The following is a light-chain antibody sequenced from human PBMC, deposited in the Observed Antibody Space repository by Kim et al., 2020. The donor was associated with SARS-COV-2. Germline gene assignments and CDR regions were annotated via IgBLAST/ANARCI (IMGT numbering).Light chain of an antibody. CDR2: GTS. Sequence: SPGYSATLSCRASQSVSSSYLAWYQQKPGQAPRLLIYGTSSRATGIPDRFSGSGSGTDFTLTINRLEPEDFAVYFCQQYDASPWTFGQGTKVDIK. CDR3: QQYDASPWT. J-gene: IGKJ1*01. CDR1: QSVSSSY. V-gene: IGKV3-20*01.